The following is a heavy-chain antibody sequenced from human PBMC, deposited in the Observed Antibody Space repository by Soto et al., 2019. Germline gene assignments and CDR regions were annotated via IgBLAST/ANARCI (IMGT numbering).Heavy chain of an antibody. CDR1: GYTLTELS. V-gene: IGHV1-24*01. J-gene: IGHJ4*02. D-gene: IGHD4-17*01. Sequence: QVQLVQSGAEVKKPGASVKVSCKVSGYTLTELSMHWVRQAPGKGLEWMGCFDPEDGETIYAQKFQGRVTMTEDTSTDKADLGMSSLSSEDMALYDCSTATTVTKSFDYWGQGTLVTVSS. CDR3: STATTVTKSFDY. CDR2: FDPEDGET.